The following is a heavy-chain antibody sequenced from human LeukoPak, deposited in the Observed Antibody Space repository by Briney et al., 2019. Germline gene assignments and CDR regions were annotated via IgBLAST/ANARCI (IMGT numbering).Heavy chain of an antibody. D-gene: IGHD5-18*01. CDR2: MRSEARGGTP. CDR1: GFTLRNAW. Sequence: KSGGSLRLSCATSGFTLRNAWISWVRQAPGKGLEWVGRMRSEARGGTPDYAALVKGRFIISIDDSRSTLYLQMHSLETEDTALYYCTTEGFTYGHHALGIWGQGIAVTVSS. CDR3: TTEGFTYGHHALGI. V-gene: IGHV3-15*01. J-gene: IGHJ3*02.